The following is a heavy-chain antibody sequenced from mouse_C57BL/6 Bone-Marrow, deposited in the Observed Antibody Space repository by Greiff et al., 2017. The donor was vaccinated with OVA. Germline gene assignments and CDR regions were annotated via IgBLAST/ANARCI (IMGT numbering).Heavy chain of an antibody. Sequence: VQLQQSGPELVKPGASVKISCKASGYTFTDYYMNWVKQSHGKSLEWIGDINPNNGGTSYNQKFKGKATLTVDKSSSTAYMELRSLTSEDSAVYYCARFSRYDAMDYWGQGTSVTVSS. J-gene: IGHJ4*01. CDR2: INPNNGGT. V-gene: IGHV1-26*01. CDR1: GYTFTDYY. CDR3: ARFSRYDAMDY.